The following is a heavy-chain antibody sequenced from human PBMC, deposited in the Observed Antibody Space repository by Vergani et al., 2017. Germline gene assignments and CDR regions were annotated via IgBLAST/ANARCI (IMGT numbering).Heavy chain of an antibody. Sequence: QVQLVESGGGVVQPGGSLRLSCAASGFTFSSYGMHWVRQAPGKGLEWVAFIRYDGSNKYYADSVKGRFTISRDNSKNTLYLQMNSLRAEDTAVYYCARSTTPTAIITSFDYWGQGTLVTVSS. CDR3: ARSTTPTAIITSFDY. V-gene: IGHV3-30*02. J-gene: IGHJ4*02. CDR1: GFTFSSYG. D-gene: IGHD3-22*01. CDR2: IRYDGSNK.